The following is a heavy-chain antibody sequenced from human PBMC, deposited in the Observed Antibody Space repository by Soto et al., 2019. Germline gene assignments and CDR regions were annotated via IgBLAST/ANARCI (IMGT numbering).Heavy chain of an antibody. J-gene: IGHJ6*02. CDR3: ATALHRTPNSLYGMDV. Sequence: QVKLVQSGAEVKKPGASVKVSCKVSGYTLTELSMHWVRQAPGKGLEWMGGFDPEDGETIYAQKFQGRVTMTEDTSTDTAYMELSSLRSEDTAVYYCATALHRTPNSLYGMDVWGQGTTVTVSS. CDR2: FDPEDGET. V-gene: IGHV1-24*01. CDR1: GYTLTELS. D-gene: IGHD1-1*01.